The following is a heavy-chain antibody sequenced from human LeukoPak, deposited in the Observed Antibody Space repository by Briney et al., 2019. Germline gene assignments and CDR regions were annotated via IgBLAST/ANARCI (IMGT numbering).Heavy chain of an antibody. Sequence: PGGSLRLSCAASGFTVSSNYMSWVRQAPGKGLEWVSVIYSGGSTYYADSVKGRFTISRDNGQNSLYLQMNSLRAEDTAVYYCARREPQGCSGTSCFAGPVGHWGQGTLVTVSS. CDR2: IYSGGST. CDR1: GFTVSSNY. V-gene: IGHV3-66*04. D-gene: IGHD2-2*01. J-gene: IGHJ4*02. CDR3: ARREPQGCSGTSCFAGPVGH.